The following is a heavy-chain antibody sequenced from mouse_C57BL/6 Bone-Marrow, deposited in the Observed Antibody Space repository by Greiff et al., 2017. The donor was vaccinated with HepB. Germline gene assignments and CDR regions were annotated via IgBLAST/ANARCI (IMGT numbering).Heavy chain of an antibody. CDR1: GFTFSSYG. CDR3: ARRCKAWFAY. V-gene: IGHV5-6*01. CDR2: ISSGGSYT. Sequence: EVKLVESGGDLVKPGGSLKLSCAASGFTFSSYGMSWVRQTPDKRLEWVATISSGGSYTYYPDSVKGRCTISRDNAKNTLYLQMSSLKSEDTAVYCCARRCKAWFAYWGQGTLVTVSA. J-gene: IGHJ3*01.